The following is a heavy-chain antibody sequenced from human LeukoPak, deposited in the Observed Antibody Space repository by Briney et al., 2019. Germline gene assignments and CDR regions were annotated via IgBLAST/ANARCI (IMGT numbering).Heavy chain of an antibody. D-gene: IGHD6-13*01. CDR2: IRYDGSNK. CDR1: GFTFSSYG. J-gene: IGHJ4*02. CDR3: AKSGGAAAGKDHFDY. Sequence: AGGSLRLSCAASGFTFSSYGMHWVRQAPGKGLEWVAFIRYDGSNKYYADSVKGRFTISRDNSKNTLYLQMNSLRAEDTAVYYCAKSGGAAAGKDHFDYWGQGTLVTVSS. V-gene: IGHV3-30*02.